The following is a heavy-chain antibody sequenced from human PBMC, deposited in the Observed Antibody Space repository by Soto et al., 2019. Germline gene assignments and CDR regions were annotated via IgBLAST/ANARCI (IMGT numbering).Heavy chain of an antibody. V-gene: IGHV3-48*02. CDR2: ISSSSSTI. D-gene: IGHD5-18*01. J-gene: IGHJ6*02. Sequence: PGGSLRLSCAASGFTFSSYSMNWVRQAPGKGLEWVSYISSSSSTIYYADSVKGRFTISRDNAKNSLYLQMNSLRDEDTAVYYCARDGYSYGYYYYGMDVWGQGTTVTVSS. CDR3: ARDGYSYGYYYYGMDV. CDR1: GFTFSSYS.